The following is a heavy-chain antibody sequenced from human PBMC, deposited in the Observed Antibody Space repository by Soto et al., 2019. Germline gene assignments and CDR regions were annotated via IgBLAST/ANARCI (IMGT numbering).Heavy chain of an antibody. CDR1: GGSISSGGYS. Sequence: QLQLQESGSGLVKPSQTLSLTCAVSGGSISSGGYSWSWIRQPPGKGLEWIGYIYHSGSTYYNPSPTSRATLSVDRSKTQFSLKLSSVTAADTAVYYCASVPGPWGQGTLVTVSS. CDR3: ASVPGP. J-gene: IGHJ5*02. V-gene: IGHV4-30-2*01. CDR2: IYHSGST.